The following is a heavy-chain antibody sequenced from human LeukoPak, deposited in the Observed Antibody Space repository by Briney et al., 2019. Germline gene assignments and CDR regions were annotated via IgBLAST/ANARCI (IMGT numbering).Heavy chain of an antibody. D-gene: IGHD5-18*01. V-gene: IGHV3-69-1*01. CDR2: VSASSDI. Sequence: PGGSLRLSCVASGLTVSGNYLSWVRQAPGKGLQWVSTVSASSDIHYSDSVKGRFTISRDNARNSLYLQMNSLRDEDTAVYYCARDALHTAHFDYWGQGALVTVSS. J-gene: IGHJ4*02. CDR3: ARDALHTAHFDY. CDR1: GLTVSGNY.